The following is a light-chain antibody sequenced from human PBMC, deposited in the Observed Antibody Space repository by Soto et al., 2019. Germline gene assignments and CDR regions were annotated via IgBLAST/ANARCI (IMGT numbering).Light chain of an antibody. Sequence: DIQMTQCPSTLSASVGDRVTITCRASQSMRTCLAWYQQKPGKAPKLLIFDASGLESGVPSRFSGSGSGTEFTLTISSLQPDDFATYYCQQYESDSPWTFGQGTKVDIK. CDR1: QSMRTC. CDR3: QQYESDSPWT. V-gene: IGKV1-5*01. CDR2: DAS. J-gene: IGKJ1*01.